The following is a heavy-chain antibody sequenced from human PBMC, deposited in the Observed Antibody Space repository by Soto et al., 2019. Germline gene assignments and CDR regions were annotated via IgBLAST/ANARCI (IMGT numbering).Heavy chain of an antibody. CDR3: AKARHSTSWYGLEADF. Sequence: ESGGGVVQPGRSLRLSCAASGFIFSDYAMHWVRQAPGKGLEWVAVISYGGDNKYYADSVRGRFAISRDNLKNTLDLQMNSLNPEDTAMYHCAKARHSTSWYGLEADFWGQGTLVTVSS. D-gene: IGHD6-13*01. J-gene: IGHJ4*02. CDR2: ISYGGDNK. CDR1: GFIFSDYA. V-gene: IGHV3-30*09.